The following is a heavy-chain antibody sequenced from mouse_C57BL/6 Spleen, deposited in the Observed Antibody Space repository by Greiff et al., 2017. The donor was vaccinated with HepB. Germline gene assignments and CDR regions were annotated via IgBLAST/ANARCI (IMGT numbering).Heavy chain of an antibody. V-gene: IGHV5-17*01. CDR2: ISSGSSTI. J-gene: IGHJ2*01. D-gene: IGHD2-4*01. CDR1: GFTFSDYG. CDR3: ANDYDDAFDY. Sequence: EVHLVESGGGLVKPGGSLKLSCAASGFTFSDYGMHWVRQAPEKGLEWVAYISSGSSTIYYADTVKGRFTISRDNAKNTLFRQMTSLRSEDTAMYYYANDYDDAFDYWGQGTTLTVSS.